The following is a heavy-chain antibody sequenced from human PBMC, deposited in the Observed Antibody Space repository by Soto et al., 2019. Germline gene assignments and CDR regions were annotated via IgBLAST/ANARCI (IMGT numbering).Heavy chain of an antibody. CDR1: GGSFSGYY. Sequence: QVQLQQWGAGLLKPSETLSLTCAVYGGSFSGYYWSWIRQPPGKGLEWIGEINHSGSTNYNPSLKSRVTISVDTSKNQFSLKLSSVTAADTAVYYCARRPQAFGVTQFDYWGQGTLVTVSS. CDR3: ARRPQAFGVTQFDY. V-gene: IGHV4-34*01. J-gene: IGHJ4*02. D-gene: IGHD3-3*01. CDR2: INHSGST.